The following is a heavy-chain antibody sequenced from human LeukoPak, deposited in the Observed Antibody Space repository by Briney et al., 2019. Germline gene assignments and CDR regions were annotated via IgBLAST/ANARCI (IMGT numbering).Heavy chain of an antibody. Sequence: GGSLRLSCAASGLTFSSYDMHWVRQAPGKGLEWVSAIGTAGDTYYPGSVKGRFTISRENAKNSLYLQMNSLRAGDTAVYYCARAIVSRLRSPYYYYYMDVWGKGTTVTVSS. CDR1: GLTFSSYD. J-gene: IGHJ6*03. V-gene: IGHV3-13*01. CDR2: IGTAGDT. D-gene: IGHD5-12*01. CDR3: ARAIVSRLRSPYYYYYMDV.